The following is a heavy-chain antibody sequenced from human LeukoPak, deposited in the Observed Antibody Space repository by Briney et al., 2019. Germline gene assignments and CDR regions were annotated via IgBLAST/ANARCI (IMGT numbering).Heavy chain of an antibody. CDR2: TYYRSKWYN. V-gene: IGHV6-1*01. J-gene: IGHJ3*02. CDR1: GDSVSSNSAA. CDR3: ANSPMYSSGSHRIVDI. Sequence: SQTLSLTCATSGDSVSSNSAAWNWIRQSPSRGLEWLGRTYYRSKWYNDYAVSVKSRITINPDTSKNQFSLQLNSVTPEDTAVYYCANSPMYSSGSHRIVDIWGQGTMVTVSS. D-gene: IGHD6-19*01.